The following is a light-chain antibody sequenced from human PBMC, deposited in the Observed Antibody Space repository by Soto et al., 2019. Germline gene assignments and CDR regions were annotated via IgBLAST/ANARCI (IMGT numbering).Light chain of an antibody. J-gene: IGKJ4*01. CDR3: QQSYKTPLT. V-gene: IGKV1-39*01. CDR2: TAS. Sequence: DIQMTQSPSSLSASVGDRVTITCRASQTISIFLNWYQYKPGKPPTLLIYTASSSQSGVPSRFSGSGSGTDFTLTISSLQPEDFATYYCQQSYKTPLTFGGGTKVDIK. CDR1: QTISIF.